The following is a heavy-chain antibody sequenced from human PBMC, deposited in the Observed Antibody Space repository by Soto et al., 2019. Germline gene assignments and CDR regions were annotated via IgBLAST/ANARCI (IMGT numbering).Heavy chain of an antibody. CDR1: GFTFRSYA. Sequence: DVQLLESGGGLVQPGGSLRLSCAASGFTFRSYAMSWVRQAPGKGLEWVSGISGSGISTHYADYVKGRFTASRDNSTNTLYLQMNSLRAEDTAVYNCAKEPVGPDWYFDLWGRGTLVTVSS. CDR3: AKEPVGPDWYFDL. CDR2: ISGSGIST. V-gene: IGHV3-23*01. J-gene: IGHJ2*01.